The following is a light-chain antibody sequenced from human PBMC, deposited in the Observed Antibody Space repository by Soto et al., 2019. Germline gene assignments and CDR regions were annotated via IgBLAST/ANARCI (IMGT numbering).Light chain of an antibody. J-gene: IGKJ1*01. CDR2: GAS. CDR3: QQYGGSPRT. Sequence: EIALTQSPGTLSLSPGERATLSCRASQSVSSSYLAWYQQKPGQAPRLLIYGASSRATGIPDRFSGSGSGTDFTLTISRLEPEDFAVYYCQQYGGSPRTFGQGTKVDIK. V-gene: IGKV3-20*01. CDR1: QSVSSSY.